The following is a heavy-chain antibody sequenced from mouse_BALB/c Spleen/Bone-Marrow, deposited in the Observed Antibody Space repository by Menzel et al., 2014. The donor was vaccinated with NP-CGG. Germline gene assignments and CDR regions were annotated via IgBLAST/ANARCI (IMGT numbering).Heavy chain of an antibody. CDR1: GFNIKDTY. J-gene: IGHJ2*01. CDR2: IDPANGNT. D-gene: IGHD1-1*01. CDR3: ANYYYGYYFDS. Sequence: VQLKHSGAELVKPGASVKLSCTASGFNIKDTYMHWVKQRPERGLEWIGRIDPANGNTKYDPKFQGKATITADTSSNTAYLQLSSLTSEDTAVYYCANYYYGYYFDSWGQGTTLTVSS. V-gene: IGHV14-3*02.